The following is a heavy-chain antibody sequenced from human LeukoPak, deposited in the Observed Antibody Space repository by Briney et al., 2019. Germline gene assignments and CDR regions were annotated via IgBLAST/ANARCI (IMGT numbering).Heavy chain of an antibody. CDR2: ISSSGSTI. Sequence: GGSLRLSCAASGFTFSSYGMHWVRQAPGKGLEWVSNISSSGSTIYYADSVKGRFTISRDNAKNSLYLQMNSLRAEDTAVYYCARGNEDYDILTGYYFYYYYMDVWGKGTTVTVSS. CDR3: ARGNEDYDILTGYYFYYYYMDV. V-gene: IGHV3-48*04. CDR1: GFTFSSYG. J-gene: IGHJ6*03. D-gene: IGHD3-9*01.